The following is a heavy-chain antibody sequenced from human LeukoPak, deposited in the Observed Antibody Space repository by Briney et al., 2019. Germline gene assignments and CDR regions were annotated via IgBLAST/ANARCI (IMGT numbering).Heavy chain of an antibody. D-gene: IGHD3-10*01. V-gene: IGHV3-23*01. CDR2: ISGSGGST. J-gene: IGHJ3*02. Sequence: GGSLRLSCAASGFTFSSSAMSWVRQAPGKGLEWVSTISGSGGSTHYADSVKGWFTISSDNSKNTLFLQMNSLRAEDTAVDYCAKGGVLLWFGESPDAFDIWGQGTMVTVSS. CDR1: GFTFSSSA. CDR3: AKGGVLLWFGESPDAFDI.